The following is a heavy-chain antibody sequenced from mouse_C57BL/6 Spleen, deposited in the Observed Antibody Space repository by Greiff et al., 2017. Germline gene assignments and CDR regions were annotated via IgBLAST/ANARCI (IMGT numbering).Heavy chain of an antibody. D-gene: IGHD1-1*01. J-gene: IGHJ1*03. V-gene: IGHV5-17*01. CDR3: ARRYYGSSYVGYFDV. CDR2: ISSGSSTI. CDR1: GFTFSDYG. Sequence: EVMLVESGGGLVKPGGSLKLSCAASGFTFSDYGMHWVRQAPEKGLEWVAYISSGSSTIYYADTVKGRFTISRYNAKNTLFLQMTSLSSEDTAMYYCARRYYGSSYVGYFDVWGTGTTVTVSS.